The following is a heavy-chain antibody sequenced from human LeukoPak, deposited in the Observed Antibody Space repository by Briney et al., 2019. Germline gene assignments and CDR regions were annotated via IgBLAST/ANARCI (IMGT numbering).Heavy chain of an antibody. CDR2: FYYSGST. Sequence: SETLSLTCTVSGYSISSGYYWGWIRQPPGKGLEWIGSFYYSGSTYYNPSLKSRVTISVDTSKNQFSLKLRSVTAADTAVYYCARVRGYCSGGSCYPDYWGQGTLVTVSS. V-gene: IGHV4-38-2*02. J-gene: IGHJ4*02. D-gene: IGHD2-15*01. CDR3: ARVRGYCSGGSCYPDY. CDR1: GYSISSGYY.